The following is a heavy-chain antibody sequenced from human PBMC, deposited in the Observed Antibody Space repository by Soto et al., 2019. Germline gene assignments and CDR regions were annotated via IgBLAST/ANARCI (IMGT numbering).Heavy chain of an antibody. CDR1: GFTFSSYG. CDR3: AKALLGYCSSTSCYDYYYYGMDV. J-gene: IGHJ6*02. V-gene: IGHV3-30*18. CDR2: ISYDGSNK. Sequence: QVQLVESGGGVVQPGRSLRLSCAASGFTFSSYGMHWVRQAPGKGLEWVAVISYDGSNKYYADSVKGRFTISKDKPKNTMYLQMNRLRAEDTGLYYCAKALLGYCSSTSCYDYYYYGMDVWGQGTTVTVSS. D-gene: IGHD2-2*01.